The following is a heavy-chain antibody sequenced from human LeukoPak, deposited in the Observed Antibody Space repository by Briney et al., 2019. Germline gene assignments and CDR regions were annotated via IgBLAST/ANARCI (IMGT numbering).Heavy chain of an antibody. CDR1: GFTFSSYA. CDR2: ISGSGGST. V-gene: IGHV3-23*01. CDR3: AKDYVPYSSGWYDY. Sequence: GGSLRLSCAASGFTFSSYAMSWVRQAPGKGLEWVSAISGSGGSTYYADSVKGRFTISRDNSKNTLYLQMNSLRAEDTAVYYCAKDYVPYSSGWYDYWGQGTLVTVSS. J-gene: IGHJ4*02. D-gene: IGHD6-19*01.